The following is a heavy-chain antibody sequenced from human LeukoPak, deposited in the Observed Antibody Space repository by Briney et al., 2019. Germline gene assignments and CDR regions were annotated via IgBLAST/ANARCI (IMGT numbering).Heavy chain of an antibody. J-gene: IGHJ4*02. Sequence: GGSLRLSCAASGFTFSSYSINWVRQAPGKGLEWVSSISSSSSYIYYADSVKDRFTISRDNSKNSLYLQMNSLRAEDTAVYYCAREGAYSGSYFDYWGQGTLVTVSS. D-gene: IGHD1-26*01. CDR1: GFTFSSYS. CDR2: ISSSSSYI. V-gene: IGHV3-21*01. CDR3: AREGAYSGSYFDY.